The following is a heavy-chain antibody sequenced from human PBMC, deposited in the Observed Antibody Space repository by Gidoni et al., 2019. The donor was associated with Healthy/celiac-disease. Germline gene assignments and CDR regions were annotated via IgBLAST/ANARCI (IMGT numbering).Heavy chain of an antibody. Sequence: QVQLQQWGAGLLKPSETLSRTCAVYGGSFSGYYWSWIRQPPGKGLEWIGEINHSGSTNYNPSLKSRFTISVDTSKNQFSLKLSSVTAADTAVYYCAASSSWYLDYWGQGTLVTVSS. D-gene: IGHD6-13*01. CDR1: GGSFSGYY. V-gene: IGHV4-34*01. J-gene: IGHJ4*02. CDR2: INHSGST. CDR3: AASSSWYLDY.